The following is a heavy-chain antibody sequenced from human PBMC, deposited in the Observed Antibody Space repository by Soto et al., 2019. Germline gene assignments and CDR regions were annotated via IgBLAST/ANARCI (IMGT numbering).Heavy chain of an antibody. CDR3: AGGNPTVPPVVGY. Sequence: PSVKVSCKASGYTFTGYYMHWVRQAPGQGLEWMGWINPNSGGTNYAQKFQGRVTMTRDTSISTAYMELSRLRSDDTAVYYCAGGNPTVPPVVGYWGQGTLVTVSS. D-gene: IGHD2-2*01. V-gene: IGHV1-2*02. CDR1: GYTFTGYY. J-gene: IGHJ4*02. CDR2: INPNSGGT.